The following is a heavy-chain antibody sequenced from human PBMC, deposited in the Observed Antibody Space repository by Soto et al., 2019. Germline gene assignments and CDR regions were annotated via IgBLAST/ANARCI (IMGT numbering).Heavy chain of an antibody. Sequence: PEETLSLTCTVSGGSISSSSYYWGWIRQPPGKGLEWIGSIYYSGSTYYNPSLKSRVTISVDTSKNQFSLKLSSVTAADTAVYYCARLGDYYYYYGMDVWGQGTTVTVSS. D-gene: IGHD3-10*01. CDR2: IYYSGST. J-gene: IGHJ6*02. CDR1: GGSISSSSYY. CDR3: ARLGDYYYYYGMDV. V-gene: IGHV4-39*01.